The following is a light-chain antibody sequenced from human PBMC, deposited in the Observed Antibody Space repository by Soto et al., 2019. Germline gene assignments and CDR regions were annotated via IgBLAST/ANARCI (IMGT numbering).Light chain of an antibody. V-gene: IGLV2-14*01. CDR3: SSHRSSSTPRV. J-gene: IGLJ2*01. CDR1: NSDVGGYNY. Sequence: QSVLTQPASVSGSPGQSITISCTGTNSDVGGYNYVSWYQQHPGKAPKLLIYEVFNRPSGVSNRFSGSRSGNTASLTISGLQAEDDAYYYCSSHRSSSTPRVFGGGTKLTVL. CDR2: EVF.